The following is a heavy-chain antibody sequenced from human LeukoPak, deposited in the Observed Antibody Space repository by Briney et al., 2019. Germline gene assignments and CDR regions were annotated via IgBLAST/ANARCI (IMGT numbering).Heavy chain of an antibody. CDR1: GFTFSSYE. Sequence: SGGSLRLSCAASGFTFSSYEMNRVRQAPGRGLEWVSYISGSGVTMYYADSVKGRFTISRDDAKNSLYLQMNSLRAEDTAVYYCAREDIRLDYFDYWGQGTLVTVSS. J-gene: IGHJ4*02. D-gene: IGHD6-19*01. V-gene: IGHV3-48*03. CDR2: ISGSGVTM. CDR3: AREDIRLDYFDY.